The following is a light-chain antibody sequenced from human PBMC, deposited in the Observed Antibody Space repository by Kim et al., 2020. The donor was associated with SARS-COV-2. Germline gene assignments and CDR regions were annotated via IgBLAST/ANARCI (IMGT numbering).Light chain of an antibody. CDR3: SSYTSSSRVV. Sequence: GQSIPISCTGTSSDVGGYTYVSWYQQHPGKAPKLMIYDVSNRPSGVSNRFSGSKSGNTASLTISGLQAEDEADYYCSSYTSSSRVVFGGGTQLTVL. J-gene: IGLJ2*01. V-gene: IGLV2-14*03. CDR1: SSDVGGYTY. CDR2: DVS.